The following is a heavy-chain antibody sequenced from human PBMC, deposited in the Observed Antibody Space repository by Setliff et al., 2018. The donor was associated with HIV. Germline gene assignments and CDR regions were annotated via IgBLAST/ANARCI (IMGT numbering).Heavy chain of an antibody. CDR1: GFTFSSYS. J-gene: IGHJ4*02. CDR3: ARAGLQFLEWLYYFDY. V-gene: IGHV3-21*01. D-gene: IGHD3-3*01. Sequence: PGGSLRLSCAASGFTFSSYSMNWVRQAPGKGLEWVSSISSSSSYIYYADSVKGRFTISRDNAKNSLYLQMNSLRAEDTAVYYCARAGLQFLEWLYYFDYWGQGTLVTVSS. CDR2: ISSSSSYI.